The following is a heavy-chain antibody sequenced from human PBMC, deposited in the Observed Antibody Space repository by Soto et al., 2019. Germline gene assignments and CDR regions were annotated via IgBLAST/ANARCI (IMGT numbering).Heavy chain of an antibody. V-gene: IGHV3-21*01. J-gene: IGHJ4*02. CDR3: ARAARDSSAHGY. D-gene: IGHD3-22*01. Sequence: EVQLVESGGGLVKPGGSLRLSCAASGFTFSSYSMNWVRQAPGKGLEWVSSISSSSSYIYYADSVKGRFTISRDNAKNSLYLQMNSLRAEDTAVYYCARAARDSSAHGYWGQGTLVTVSS. CDR2: ISSSSSYI. CDR1: GFTFSSYS.